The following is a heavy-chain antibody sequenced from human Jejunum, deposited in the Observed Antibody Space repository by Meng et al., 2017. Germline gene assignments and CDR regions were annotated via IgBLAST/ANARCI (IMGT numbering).Heavy chain of an antibody. V-gene: IGHV4-4*02. CDR1: GGSIRTSDW. Sequence: QEQRTGPAPGRLKPSGTLSLTCAVSGGSIRTSDWWSWVRQPPGKGLEWIGEIHHSGSTNYNPSLKRRVTISVDKSKNQFSLKLNSVTAADTAVYYCAREWSGSYRHFDYWGQGTLVTVSS. CDR3: AREWSGSYRHFDY. CDR2: IHHSGST. D-gene: IGHD1-26*01. J-gene: IGHJ4*02.